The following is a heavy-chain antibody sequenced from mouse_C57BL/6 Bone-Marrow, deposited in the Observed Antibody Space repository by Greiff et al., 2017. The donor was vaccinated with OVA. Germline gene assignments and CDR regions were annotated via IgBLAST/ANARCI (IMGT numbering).Heavy chain of an antibody. J-gene: IGHJ4*01. D-gene: IGHD4-1*01. V-gene: IGHV5-17*01. CDR1: GFTFSDYG. Sequence: EVMLVESGGGLVKPGGSLKLSCAASGFTFSDYGMHWVRQAPEKGLEWVAYISSGSSTLYYADTVKGRFTISRDNAKNTLFLQMTSLRSEDTAMYYCAKLTCAMDYWGQGTSVTVSS. CDR2: ISSGSSTL. CDR3: AKLTCAMDY.